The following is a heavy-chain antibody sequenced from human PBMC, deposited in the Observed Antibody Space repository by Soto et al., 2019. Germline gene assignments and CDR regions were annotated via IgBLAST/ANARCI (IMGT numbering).Heavy chain of an antibody. CDR2: ISGSGDGT. J-gene: IGHJ4*02. CDR3: AGPGYSSQDY. D-gene: IGHD5-18*01. V-gene: IGHV3-23*01. Sequence: PGGSLRLSCAASGFTFSSFALSWVRQAPGKGPEWVSAISGSGDGTDYADSVKGRFTISRDNSKNTLYLQMNSLRAEDTAVYYCAGPGYSSQDYWGQGALVTVSS. CDR1: GFTFSSFA.